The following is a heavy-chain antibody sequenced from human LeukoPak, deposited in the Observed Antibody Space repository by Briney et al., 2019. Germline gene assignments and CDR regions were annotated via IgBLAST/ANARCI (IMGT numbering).Heavy chain of an antibody. D-gene: IGHD3-9*01. V-gene: IGHV4-4*07. J-gene: IGHJ5*02. CDR2: IYTSGST. CDR3: ARYFDWLLWSWFDP. CDR1: GGSISSYY. Sequence: SETLSLTCTVSGGSISSYYWSWIRQPAGKGLEWIGRIYTSGSTNYNPSLKSRVTMSVDTSKNQFSLKLSSVTAADTAVYYFARYFDWLLWSWFDPWGQGTLVTVSS.